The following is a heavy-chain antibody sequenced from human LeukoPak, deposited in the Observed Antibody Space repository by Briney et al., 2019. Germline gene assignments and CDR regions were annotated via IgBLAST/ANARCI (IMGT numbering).Heavy chain of an antibody. D-gene: IGHD3-22*01. Sequence: PGGSLRLSCAAPGFTFSSYAMSWVRQAPGKGLDWVSAISGSGGSTYYADSVKGRFTISRDNSKNTLYLQMNSLRAEDTAVYYCAKTMYYYDSSGYYYFQHWGQGTLVTVSS. CDR3: AKTMYYYDSSGYYYFQH. J-gene: IGHJ1*01. V-gene: IGHV3-23*01. CDR2: ISGSGGST. CDR1: GFTFSSYA.